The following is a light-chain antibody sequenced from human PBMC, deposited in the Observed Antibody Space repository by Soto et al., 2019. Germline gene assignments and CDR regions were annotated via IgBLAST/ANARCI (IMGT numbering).Light chain of an antibody. CDR2: RET. Sequence: SYELTQPLSVSVALGQTARITCGGNNIGSKNVHWYQLNPGQAPVLVIYRETNRPSGIPERFSGSNSGNTATLAISGAQVGDDADYYCQVWDSSTVVFGGGTKVTVL. V-gene: IGLV3-9*01. J-gene: IGLJ3*02. CDR3: QVWDSSTVV. CDR1: NIGSKN.